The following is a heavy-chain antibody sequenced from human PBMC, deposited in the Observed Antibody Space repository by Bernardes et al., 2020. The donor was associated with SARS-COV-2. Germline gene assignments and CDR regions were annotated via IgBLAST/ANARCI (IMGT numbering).Heavy chain of an antibody. Sequence: SEPLSLTCSVAGGSITSYFWSWIRQPAGKVLEWIGRIPTSGSSNFNVSLWSRVTMSVDQSKNQLSLKMTSVTAADTAVYYCASDDLYINGVNNWFDPLGQGALVIDSS. V-gene: IGHV4-4*07. D-gene: IGHD2-2*02. CDR1: GGSITSYF. CDR2: IPTSGSS. CDR3: ASDDLYINGVNNWFDP. J-gene: IGHJ5*02.